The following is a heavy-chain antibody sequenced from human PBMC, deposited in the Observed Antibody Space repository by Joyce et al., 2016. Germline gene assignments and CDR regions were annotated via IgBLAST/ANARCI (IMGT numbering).Heavy chain of an antibody. Sequence: QVKLVESGGGVVQPGTSLRLSCAASGFTFSNYAMNWVRQAPGKGLDWVAVISYDGINKYYADSVKGRFTISRDNSKNTLYLQMNSLRAEDTAVYYCARSDVEMATTYYFDYWGQGALVTVSS. CDR2: ISYDGINK. J-gene: IGHJ4*02. CDR3: ARSDVEMATTYYFDY. V-gene: IGHV3-30-3*01. CDR1: GFTFSNYA. D-gene: IGHD5-24*01.